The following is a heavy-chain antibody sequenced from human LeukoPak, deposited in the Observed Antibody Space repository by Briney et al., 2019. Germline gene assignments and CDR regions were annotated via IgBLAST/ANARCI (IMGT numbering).Heavy chain of an antibody. CDR3: AKELTVRGIPALDY. Sequence: GGSLRLSCAASGFTFSNYAMGWVRQAPGKGLEWVSGISGSGDDTYYTDSVKGRFTISRDNSKSTLYLQMNNLRAEDTALYYCAKELTVRGIPALDYWGQGTLVTVSS. CDR1: GFTFSNYA. D-gene: IGHD4-11*01. CDR2: ISGSGDDT. J-gene: IGHJ4*02. V-gene: IGHV3-23*01.